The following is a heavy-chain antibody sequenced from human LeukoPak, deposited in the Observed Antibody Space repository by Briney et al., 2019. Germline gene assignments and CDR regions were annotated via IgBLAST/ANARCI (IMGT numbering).Heavy chain of an antibody. J-gene: IGHJ4*02. V-gene: IGHV4-59*01. D-gene: IGHD5-12*01. CDR2: ISYSGST. Sequence: NPSETLSLTCTVSGGSISSYYWSWIRQPPGKGLEWIGYISYSGSTNYNPSLKSRVTISVDTSKNQFSLKLNSVTAADTAVYYCARIPKYTGYTTYLDYWGRGTLVTVSS. CDR1: GGSISSYY. CDR3: ARIPKYTGYTTYLDY.